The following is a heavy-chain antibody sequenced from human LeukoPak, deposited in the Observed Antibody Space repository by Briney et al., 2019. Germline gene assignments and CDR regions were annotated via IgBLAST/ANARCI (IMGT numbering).Heavy chain of an antibody. CDR3: AKGSRQFSRDKAGPIDY. CDR1: GFTFSSYA. D-gene: IGHD6-19*01. V-gene: IGHV3-23*01. Sequence: PGGSLRLSCAASGFTFSSYAMSWVRQAPGKGLEWVSGMSISGSNTYYADSVKGRFTISRDNSKNTLFVQMSSLRAEDTAVYYCAKGSRQFSRDKAGPIDYWGQGTLVTVSS. J-gene: IGHJ4*02. CDR2: MSISGSNT.